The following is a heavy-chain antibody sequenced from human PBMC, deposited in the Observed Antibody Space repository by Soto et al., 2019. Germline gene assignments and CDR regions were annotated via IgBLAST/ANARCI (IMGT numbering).Heavy chain of an antibody. D-gene: IGHD3-10*01. V-gene: IGHV3-21*01. Sequence: GWSLRLSCAASGFTFSSYTMNWVRQTPEKGLEWVSSITTSSNYIHYAESVKGRFTISRDNAKNSLYLQMQTLGAEDTAVYFCARGYFDYWGQGALVTVSS. CDR1: GFTFSSYT. CDR2: ITTSSNYI. J-gene: IGHJ4*02. CDR3: ARGYFDY.